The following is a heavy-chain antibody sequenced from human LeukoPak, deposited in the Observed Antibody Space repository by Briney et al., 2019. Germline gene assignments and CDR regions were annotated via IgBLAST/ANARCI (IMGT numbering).Heavy chain of an antibody. Sequence: ASVKVSCKASGGTFSDYALNWVRQAPGQGLEWMGMFIPILDTANSTQKFQGRLTITADISTNTVYMELSSLRFDDTAVYFCAGIPVFGVVLHQEPVWGKGTTVTVSS. CDR2: FIPILDTA. D-gene: IGHD3-3*01. J-gene: IGHJ6*03. CDR3: AGIPVFGVVLHQEPV. CDR1: GGTFSDYA. V-gene: IGHV1-69*04.